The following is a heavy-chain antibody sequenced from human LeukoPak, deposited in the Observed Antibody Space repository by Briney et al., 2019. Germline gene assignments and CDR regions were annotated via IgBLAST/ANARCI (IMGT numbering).Heavy chain of an antibody. CDR2: ISGSGGST. D-gene: IGHD6-19*01. J-gene: IGHJ4*02. CDR1: GFTFSDYS. CDR3: ARDSLPMAVTGPFDH. V-gene: IGHV3-23*01. Sequence: GESLRLSCAASGFTFSDYSFNWVRQAPGKGLEWVSAISGSGGSTYYADSVKGRFTISRDNSKNTLYLQMNSLRAEDTAIYYCARDSLPMAVTGPFDHWGQGALVTVSS.